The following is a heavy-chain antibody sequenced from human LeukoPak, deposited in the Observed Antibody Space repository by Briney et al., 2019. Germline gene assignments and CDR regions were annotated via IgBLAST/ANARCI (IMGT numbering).Heavy chain of an antibody. V-gene: IGHV5-51*01. D-gene: IGHD4-23*01. CDR1: GFTFTNYW. CDR2: INPGDSDT. J-gene: IGHJ4*02. Sequence: GESLKISCEGPGFTFTNYWIGWVRQMPGKGLEWMGIINPGDSDTIFSPSFQGQATISADKSISTAYLQWSSLKASDTAMYYCARLEHGGLFDYWGQGTLVTVSS. CDR3: ARLEHGGLFDY.